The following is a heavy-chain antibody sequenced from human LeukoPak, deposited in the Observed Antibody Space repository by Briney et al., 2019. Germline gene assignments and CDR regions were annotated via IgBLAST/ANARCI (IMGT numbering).Heavy chain of an antibody. J-gene: IGHJ6*03. CDR1: GFTFGTYN. CDR2: ITTTSSTI. D-gene: IGHD3-22*01. V-gene: IGHV3-48*04. Sequence: QSGGSLRLSCAASGFTFGTYNMNWVRQAPGKGLEWVSSITTTSSTIYYADSVKGRFTISRDNAKNSLYLQMNSLRVEDTAVYYCAREHYYYESSGNYPMYYYYMDVWGKGTTVTVSS. CDR3: AREHYYYESSGNYPMYYYYMDV.